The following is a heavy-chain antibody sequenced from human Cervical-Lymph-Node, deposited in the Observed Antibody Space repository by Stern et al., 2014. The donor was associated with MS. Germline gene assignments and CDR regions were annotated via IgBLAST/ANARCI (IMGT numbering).Heavy chain of an antibody. J-gene: IGHJ4*02. CDR1: GYSFTTYW. CDR2: IYPGDSDT. V-gene: IGHV5-51*03. D-gene: IGHD2-15*01. CDR3: ARLRGSSYSSSEY. Sequence: EVQLEESGAEVKKPGESLRISCEGSGYSFTTYWIAWVRQMPGKGLEWMGIIYPGDSDTRYSPSFQGQVTISADKSASTASMQRSSLKASDTAMYYCARLRGSSYSSSEYWGQGTLVTVSS.